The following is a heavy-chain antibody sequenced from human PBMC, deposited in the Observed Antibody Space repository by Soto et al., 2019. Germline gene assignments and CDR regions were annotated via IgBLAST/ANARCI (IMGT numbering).Heavy chain of an antibody. Sequence: QVQLVESGGGVVQPGRSLRLSCAASGFTFSSYGMHWVRQAPGKGLEWVAVIWYDGSNKYYANSVKGRFTISRDNSKNTLYLQMNSLRAEDTAVYYCARDSYGMDVWGQGTTVTVSS. CDR2: IWYDGSNK. CDR1: GFTFSSYG. CDR3: ARDSYGMDV. J-gene: IGHJ6*02. V-gene: IGHV3-33*01.